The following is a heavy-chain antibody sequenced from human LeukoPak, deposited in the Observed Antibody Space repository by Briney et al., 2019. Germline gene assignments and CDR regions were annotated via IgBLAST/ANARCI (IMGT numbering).Heavy chain of an antibody. Sequence: GSLRLSCAASGFTFSDYYMSWIRQAPGKGLEWVSYISSSGSTIYYADSVKGRFTISRDNAKNSLYLQMNSLKASDTAMYYCGALEGEVDYWGQGTLVTVSS. D-gene: IGHD3-16*01. CDR2: ISSSGSTI. V-gene: IGHV3-11*01. CDR1: GFTFSDYY. J-gene: IGHJ4*02. CDR3: GALEGEVDY.